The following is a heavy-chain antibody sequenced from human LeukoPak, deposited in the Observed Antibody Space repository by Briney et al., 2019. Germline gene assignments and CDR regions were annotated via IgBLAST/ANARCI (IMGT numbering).Heavy chain of an antibody. Sequence: GGSLRLSCAASGFTFSSYSMNWVRQAPGKGLEWVSSISSSSSYIYYADSVKGRFTISRDNAKNSLYLQMNSLRAEDTAVYYCARDRRYCSGGSCHQPFDYWGQGTLVTVSS. CDR1: GFTFSSYS. V-gene: IGHV3-21*01. CDR3: ARDRRYCSGGSCHQPFDY. D-gene: IGHD2-15*01. J-gene: IGHJ4*02. CDR2: ISSSSSYI.